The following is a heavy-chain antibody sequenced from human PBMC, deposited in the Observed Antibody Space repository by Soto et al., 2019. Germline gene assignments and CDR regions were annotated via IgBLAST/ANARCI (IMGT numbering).Heavy chain of an antibody. CDR2: ISYDGSNN. V-gene: IGHV3-30-3*01. CDR1: GFTFSNYA. J-gene: IGHJ5*02. CDR3: ARDSIPAAGTNWADNRIDP. Sequence: QVQLVESGGGVVQPGRSLRLSCAASGFTFSNYAMHWVRQAPGRGLEWVAVISYDGSNNYYADSVKGRFTISRDNSKNTLYLQMNSLRAEDTAVYSCARDSIPAAGTNWADNRIDPWGQGTLVTVSS. D-gene: IGHD6-13*01.